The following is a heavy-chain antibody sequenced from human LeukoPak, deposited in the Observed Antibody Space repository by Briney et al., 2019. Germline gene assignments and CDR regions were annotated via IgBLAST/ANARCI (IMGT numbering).Heavy chain of an antibody. D-gene: IGHD1-26*01. J-gene: IGHJ4*02. CDR1: GFTFSSYD. CDR3: ATDLVGAKNY. V-gene: IGHV3-13*01. Sequence: GGSLRLSCAASGFTFSSYDMHWVRQATGRGLEWVSGIANVGNIYYSPSVKGRFTISRDNAKNTLYLQMNSLRAEDTAVYYCATDLVGAKNYWGQGTLVTVSS. CDR2: IANVGNI.